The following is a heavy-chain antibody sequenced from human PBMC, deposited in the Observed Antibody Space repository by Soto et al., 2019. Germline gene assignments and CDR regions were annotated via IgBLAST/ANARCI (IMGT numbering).Heavy chain of an antibody. CDR2: IYYSGST. Sequence: LSLTCTVSGGSISSGSYYWSWIRQHPGKGLEWIGYIYYSGSTYYNPSLKSRVTISVDTSKNQFSLKLSSVTAADTAVYYCARTSDDDILTGYPYYFDYWGQGTLVTVSS. J-gene: IGHJ4*02. CDR1: GGSISSGSYY. D-gene: IGHD3-9*01. V-gene: IGHV4-31*03. CDR3: ARTSDDDILTGYPYYFDY.